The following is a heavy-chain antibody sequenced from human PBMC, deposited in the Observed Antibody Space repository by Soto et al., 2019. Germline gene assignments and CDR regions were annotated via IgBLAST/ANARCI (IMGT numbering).Heavy chain of an antibody. J-gene: IGHJ4*02. Sequence: GGSLRLSCAASGFTFSSYWMSWVRQAPGKGLEWVANIKQDGREKYYVDSVKGRFTISRDNAKNSLYLQMNSLRAEDTAVYYCARDRAYYYGSGSYHTDWGQGTLVTVSS. CDR1: GFTFSSYW. V-gene: IGHV3-7*03. CDR2: IKQDGREK. D-gene: IGHD3-10*01. CDR3: ARDRAYYYGSGSYHTD.